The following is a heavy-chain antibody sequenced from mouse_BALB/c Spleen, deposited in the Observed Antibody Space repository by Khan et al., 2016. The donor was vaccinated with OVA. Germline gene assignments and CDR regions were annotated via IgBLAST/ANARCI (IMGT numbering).Heavy chain of an antibody. CDR2: IYPGTGST. J-gene: IGHJ4*01. Sequence: QVQLKESGAELVRPGASVKLSCKTSGYIFTSYWIHWVKQRSGQGLEWIARIYPGTGSTYYNEKFKDTATLTADKSSSTAFMQLSSLQSEDSAVYFCGRNAYCSTCTMDYWGQGTSVTVSS. CDR3: GRNAYCSTCTMDY. D-gene: IGHD1-1*01. V-gene: IGHV1-76*01. CDR1: GYIFTSYW.